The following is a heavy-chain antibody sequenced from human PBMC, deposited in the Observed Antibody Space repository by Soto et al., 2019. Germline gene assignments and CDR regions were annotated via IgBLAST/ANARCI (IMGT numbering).Heavy chain of an antibody. CDR1: GYTFTSYA. J-gene: IGHJ5*02. D-gene: IGHD2-2*01. CDR3: AREKGPLKPYCISTSCHDWFDP. CDR2: INAGNGNT. V-gene: IGHV1-3*01. Sequence: GASVKVSCKASGYTFTSYAMHWVRQAPGQRLEWMGWINAGNGNTKYSQKFQGRVTITRDTSASTAYMELSSLRSEDTAVYYCAREKGPLKPYCISTSCHDWFDPWGQGTLVTVSS.